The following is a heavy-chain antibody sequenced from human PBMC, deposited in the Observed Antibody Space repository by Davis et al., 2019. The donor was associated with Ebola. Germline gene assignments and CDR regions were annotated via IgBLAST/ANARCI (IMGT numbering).Heavy chain of an antibody. CDR3: ARGKVVATPEDY. J-gene: IGHJ4*02. Sequence: GESLKISCKGSGYSFTSYWITWVRQMPGKGLEWMGTIDPSDAYTNYSPSFQGHVTISADNSITTAYLQWSSLKASDTAMYYCARGKVVATPEDYWGQGTLVTVSS. CDR1: GYSFTSYW. D-gene: IGHD2-15*01. V-gene: IGHV5-10-1*01. CDR2: IDPSDAYT.